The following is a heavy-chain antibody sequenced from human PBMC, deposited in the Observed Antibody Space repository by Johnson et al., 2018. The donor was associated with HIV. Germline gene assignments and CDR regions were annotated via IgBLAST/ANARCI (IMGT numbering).Heavy chain of an antibody. V-gene: IGHV3-9*01. CDR1: GFIFNDYA. CDR3: ATDIRRGHPDAAFDI. CDR2: INCHSVIT. D-gene: IGHD3-10*01. Sequence: VQVVESGGGLVQPGRSLRLSCAASGFIFNDYAMHWVRQVPGKGLEWVSGINCHSVITAYADSVKGRFTISRDNTKNSLYLQMNSLRAENTALYFCATDIRRGHPDAAFDIWGQGKMVTVSS. J-gene: IGHJ3*02.